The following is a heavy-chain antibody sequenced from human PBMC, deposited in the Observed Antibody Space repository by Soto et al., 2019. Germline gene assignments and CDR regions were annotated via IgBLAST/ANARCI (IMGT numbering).Heavy chain of an antibody. D-gene: IGHD5-12*01. CDR2: IYYSGST. CDR1: GGSISSGDYY. V-gene: IGHV4-30-4*01. Sequence: QVQLQESGPGLVKPSQTLSLTCTVSGGSISSGDYYWSWIRQPPGKGLEWIGYIYYSGSTYYNPSLKSRVTISVDTSKNQFSLKLSSVTAADTAVYYCARGWLRDYYYYGMDVWGQGTTVTVSS. CDR3: ARGWLRDYYYYGMDV. J-gene: IGHJ6*02.